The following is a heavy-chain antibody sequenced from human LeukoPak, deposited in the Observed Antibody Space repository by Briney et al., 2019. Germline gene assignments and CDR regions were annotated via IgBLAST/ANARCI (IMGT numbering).Heavy chain of an antibody. V-gene: IGHV3-74*01. J-gene: IGHJ4*02. CDR1: GFTFSSYW. Sequence: GGSLRLSCAASGFTFSSYWMHWVRQAPGKGLVWVSRINSDGSSTSYADSVKGRFTISRDNAKNTLYLQMNSLRAEDTAVYYCAVVGYDSSVTFDYWGQGTLVTVSS. D-gene: IGHD3-22*01. CDR2: INSDGSST. CDR3: AVVGYDSSVTFDY.